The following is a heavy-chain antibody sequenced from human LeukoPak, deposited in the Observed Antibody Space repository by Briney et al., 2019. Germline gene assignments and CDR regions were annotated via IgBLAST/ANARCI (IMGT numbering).Heavy chain of an antibody. CDR2: ISYDGSNK. J-gene: IGHJ6*02. CDR3: ARDLLGSRTYYYYYGMDV. CDR1: GFTFSSYA. Sequence: PGRSLRLSCAASGFTFSSYAMHWVRQAPGKGLEWVAVISYDGSNKYYADSVKGRFTISRDNSKNTLYLQMNSLRAEDTAVYYCARDLLGSRTYYYYYGMDVWGQGTTVTVSS. V-gene: IGHV3-30*04. D-gene: IGHD3-10*01.